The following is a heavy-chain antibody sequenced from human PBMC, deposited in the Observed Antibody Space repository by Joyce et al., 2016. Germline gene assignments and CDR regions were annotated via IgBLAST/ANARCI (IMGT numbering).Heavy chain of an antibody. J-gene: IGHJ5*02. Sequence: QVQLVESGGGVGQPGRSLTPSCAASGFSFRQVSMVWIRQAPGKGLGWAAVISSDGSNKYYADSAKGRFIISRDNSKNTLNLQMTGLRSDDTGVYYCARGTTVTRMGNWFDPWGQGTLVTVSS. D-gene: IGHD4-17*01. CDR1: GFSFRQVS. CDR3: ARGTTVTRMGNWFDP. CDR2: ISSDGSNK. V-gene: IGHV3-30-3*01.